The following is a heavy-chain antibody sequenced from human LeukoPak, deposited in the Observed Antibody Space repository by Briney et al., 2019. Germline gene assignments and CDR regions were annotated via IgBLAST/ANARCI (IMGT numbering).Heavy chain of an antibody. CDR2: IKQDGSEK. Sequence: GGSLRLSCAASGFTFSSYWMSWVRQAPGKGLEWVANIKQDGSEKYYVDSVKGRFTISRDNAKNSLYLQMNSLRAEDTAVYYCARDIRYSYGYWLDYYMDVWGKGTTVTISS. J-gene: IGHJ6*03. CDR3: ARDIRYSYGYWLDYYMDV. V-gene: IGHV3-7*01. CDR1: GFTFSSYW. D-gene: IGHD5-18*01.